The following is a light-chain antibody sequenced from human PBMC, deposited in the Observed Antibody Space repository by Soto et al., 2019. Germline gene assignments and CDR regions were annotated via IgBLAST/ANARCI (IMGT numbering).Light chain of an antibody. CDR1: SSDVGGYNY. CDR3: SSYTSSSPYV. V-gene: IGLV2-14*01. Sequence: QSALAQPASVSGSPGQSITISCTVTSSDVGGYNYVSWYQQHLGKAPKLMIYEVSNRPSGVSNRFSGSKSGNTASLTISGLQAEDEADYYCSSYTSSSPYVFGTGTKVTLL. CDR2: EVS. J-gene: IGLJ1*01.